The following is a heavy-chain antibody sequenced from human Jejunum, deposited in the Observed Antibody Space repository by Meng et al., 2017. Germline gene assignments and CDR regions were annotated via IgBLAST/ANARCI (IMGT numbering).Heavy chain of an antibody. CDR3: ARDLLDPNIAATGWFDP. CDR1: VGSSINNNG. CDR2: ISHTGRI. V-gene: IGHV4-4*02. D-gene: IGHD2/OR15-2a*01. J-gene: IGHJ5*02. Sequence: SRPGLGNPSGTLSLTCAVSVGSSINNNGCSWVRQPPGKGLEWIGEISHTGRINYNPSLKSRVTMSLDKSKNQSSLDLTSVTGADTAVYYCARDLLDPNIAATGWFDPWGQGTLVTVSS.